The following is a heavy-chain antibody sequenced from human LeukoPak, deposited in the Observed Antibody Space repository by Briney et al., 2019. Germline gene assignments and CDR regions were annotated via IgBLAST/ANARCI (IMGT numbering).Heavy chain of an antibody. Sequence: GGSLRLSCAASGFTFSNAWMTWVRQAPGKGLEWVGRIKSKSDGGTIDDAAPVKGRFTFSRDDSKNTLYLQMSSLQTEDTAIYYCTTLKGYYDMDVWGQGTTVTVS. CDR1: GFTFSNAW. J-gene: IGHJ6*02. V-gene: IGHV3-15*01. CDR2: IKSKSDGGTI. CDR3: TTLKGYYDMDV.